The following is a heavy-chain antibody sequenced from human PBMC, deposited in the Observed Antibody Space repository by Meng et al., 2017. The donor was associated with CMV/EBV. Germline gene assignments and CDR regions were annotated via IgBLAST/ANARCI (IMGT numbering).Heavy chain of an antibody. CDR3: ARESPIGVDI. Sequence: GESLKISCAASGFTFSSYSMNWVRQAPGKGLEWVSYISSSSSTIYYADPVKGRFTISRDNAKNSLYLQMNSLRAEDTAVYYCARESPIGVDIWGQGTMVTVSS. J-gene: IGHJ3*02. D-gene: IGHD2/OR15-2a*01. CDR1: GFTFSSYS. V-gene: IGHV3-48*04. CDR2: ISSSSSTI.